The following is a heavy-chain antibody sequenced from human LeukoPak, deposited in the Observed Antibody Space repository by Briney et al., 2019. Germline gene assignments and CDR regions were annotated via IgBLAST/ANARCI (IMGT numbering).Heavy chain of an antibody. J-gene: IGHJ4*02. V-gene: IGHV5-10-1*01. Sequence: GESLKISCKGSGYSFTSYWISWVRQTPGKGLEWMGRIDPSDSYTKYGPSFQGHVTISADKSISTAYLQWSSLKASDTAMYYCARTKRLEYYFDYWGQGTLVTVSS. CDR1: GYSFTSYW. D-gene: IGHD1-1*01. CDR3: ARTKRLEYYFDY. CDR2: IDPSDSYT.